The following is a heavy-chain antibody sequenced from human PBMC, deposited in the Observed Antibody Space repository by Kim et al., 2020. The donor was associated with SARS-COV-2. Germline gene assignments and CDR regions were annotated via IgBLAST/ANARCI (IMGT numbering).Heavy chain of an antibody. Sequence: GGSLRLSCAASGFTFSSYGMHWVRQAPGKGLEWVAVISYDGSNKYYADSVKGRFTISRDNSKNTLYLQMNSLRAEDTAGYYCAKDRLAAVGYYYYDMDV. CDR2: ISYDGSNK. J-gene: IGHJ6*01. CDR3: AKDRLAAVGYYYYDMDV. V-gene: IGHV3-30*18. CDR1: GFTFSSYG. D-gene: IGHD6-13*01.